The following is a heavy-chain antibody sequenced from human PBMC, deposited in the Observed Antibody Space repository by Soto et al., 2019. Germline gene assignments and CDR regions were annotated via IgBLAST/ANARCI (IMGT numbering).Heavy chain of an antibody. CDR3: ARKVSGSTGRPDLWYFDL. J-gene: IGHJ2*01. D-gene: IGHD3-10*01. CDR2: ISGGGDAT. CDR1: GFTFSGYA. Sequence: EVQLLDSGGGLVQPGGSLRLSCAASGFTFSGYALTWVRQAPGKGLEWVSAISGGGDATFYAASVKGRFTISRDNSKNTLYLQMSPLRAEDTAVYYCARKVSGSTGRPDLWYFDLWGRGTLVTVSS. V-gene: IGHV3-23*01.